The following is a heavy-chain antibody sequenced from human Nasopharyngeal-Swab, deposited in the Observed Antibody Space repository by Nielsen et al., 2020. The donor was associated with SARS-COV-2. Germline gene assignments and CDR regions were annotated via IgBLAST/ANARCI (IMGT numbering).Heavy chain of an antibody. J-gene: IGHJ4*02. CDR2: ISILGDRT. Sequence: GGSLRLSCVVSGFTFSTAAMSWVRQAPGKGLEYVSGISILGDRTYYADSVKGRFTISRDNAKNTLYLEVNRLRVEDTAVYYCAKEEVPNDYWGQGTLVTVSS. V-gene: IGHV3-23*01. CDR3: AKEEVPNDY. CDR1: GFTFSTAA.